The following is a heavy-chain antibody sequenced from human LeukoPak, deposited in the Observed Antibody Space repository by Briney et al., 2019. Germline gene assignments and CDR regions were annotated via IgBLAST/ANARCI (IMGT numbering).Heavy chain of an antibody. V-gene: IGHV1-69*04. Sequence: ASVKVSCKASGYTFTGYYMHWVRQAPGQGLEWMGRIIPILGIANYAQKFQGRVTITADKSTSTAYMELSSLRSEDTAVYYCAREGGYYGSGSYSHYYYYYGMDVWGQGTTVTVSS. CDR2: IIPILGIA. CDR3: AREGGYYGSGSYSHYYYYYGMDV. CDR1: GYTFTGYY. D-gene: IGHD3-10*01. J-gene: IGHJ6*02.